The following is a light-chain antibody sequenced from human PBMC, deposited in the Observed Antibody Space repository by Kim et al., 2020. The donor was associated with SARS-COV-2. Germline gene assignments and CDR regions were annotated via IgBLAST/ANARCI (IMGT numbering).Light chain of an antibody. CDR3: AAWDDSLDGWV. J-gene: IGLJ3*02. Sequence: GQRVTISCSGDFSNIGANNVNWYQQFPGTAPKLLIHATNQRRSGVPDRFSGSGSGTSASLAISGLQSEDEADYYCAAWDDSLDGWVFGGGTQLTVL. V-gene: IGLV1-44*01. CDR2: ATN. CDR1: FSNIGANN.